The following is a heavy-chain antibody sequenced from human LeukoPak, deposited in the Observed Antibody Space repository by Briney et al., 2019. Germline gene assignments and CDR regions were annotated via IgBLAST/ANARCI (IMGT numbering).Heavy chain of an antibody. D-gene: IGHD2-15*01. J-gene: IGHJ4*02. Sequence: GGSLRLPCAASGFTFSDYSMNWVRQAPGKGLEWISYIGGRGDGISYADSVKGRFTISRDNAKNSLFLQMNRLRGEDTAIYFCAREIPGRIAADCWGQGTLVTVSS. V-gene: IGHV3-48*01. CDR3: AREIPGRIAADC. CDR2: IGGRGDGI. CDR1: GFTFSDYS.